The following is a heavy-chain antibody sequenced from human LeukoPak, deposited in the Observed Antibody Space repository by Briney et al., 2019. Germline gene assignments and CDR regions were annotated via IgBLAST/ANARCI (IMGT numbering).Heavy chain of an antibody. V-gene: IGHV1-46*01. J-gene: IGHJ3*02. CDR3: ARVATIAVEGYDAFDI. D-gene: IGHD6-19*01. CDR2: INPSGGST. CDR1: GYTFTSYY. Sequence: ASVKVSCTASGYTFTSYYMHWVRQAPGQGLEWMGIINPSGGSTSYAQKFQGRVTMTRDTSTSTVYMELSSLRSEDTAVYYCARVATIAVEGYDAFDIWGQGTMVTVSS.